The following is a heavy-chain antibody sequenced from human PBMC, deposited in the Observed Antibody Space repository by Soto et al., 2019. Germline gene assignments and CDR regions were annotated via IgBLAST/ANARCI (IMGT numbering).Heavy chain of an antibody. CDR1: GFTISSNW. Sequence: WGSLRLSCAASGFTISSNWMHWVRQPPGPGLVWVSRINSDGSSRSYADYVKGRFTISRDNAKNTLYLQMNSLRAEDTALYYCARGLAAAGFWGQGTLVTVSS. V-gene: IGHV3-74*01. D-gene: IGHD6-13*01. J-gene: IGHJ4*02. CDR2: INSDGSSR. CDR3: ARGLAAAGF.